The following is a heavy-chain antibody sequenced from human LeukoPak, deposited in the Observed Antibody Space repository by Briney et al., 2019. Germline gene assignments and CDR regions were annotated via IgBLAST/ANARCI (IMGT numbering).Heavy chain of an antibody. D-gene: IGHD1-20*01. Sequence: GGSLRLSCAASGFTFSSYAMHWVRQAPGKGLEWVAVISYDGSNKYYADSVKGRFTISRDNSKNTLYLQMNSLRAEDTALYYCARGKPVTGTPDYYSYGMDVWGQGTMVTVSS. CDR1: GFTFSSYA. CDR2: ISYDGSNK. V-gene: IGHV3-30*14. J-gene: IGHJ6*02. CDR3: ARGKPVTGTPDYYSYGMDV.